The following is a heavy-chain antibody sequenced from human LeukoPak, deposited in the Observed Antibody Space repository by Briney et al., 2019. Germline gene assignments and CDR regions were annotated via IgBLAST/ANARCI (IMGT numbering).Heavy chain of an antibody. Sequence: GGSLRLSCAAPGFTFSSYGMHWVRHAPGKGLKCVAFIWSDGRNQYYAASVKDRFPPSRDNSKYTLYLQVNSLRPEDTAVYYGATGLKAAAATPVEYWGQGTLVTVSS. CDR1: GFTFSSYG. J-gene: IGHJ4*02. D-gene: IGHD2-2*02. CDR2: IWSDGRNQ. V-gene: IGHV3-30*02. CDR3: ATGLKAAAATPVEY.